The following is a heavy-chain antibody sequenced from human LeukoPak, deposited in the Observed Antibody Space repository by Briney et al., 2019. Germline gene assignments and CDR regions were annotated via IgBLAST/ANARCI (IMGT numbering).Heavy chain of an antibody. V-gene: IGHV3-53*01. CDR2: IYSGGTT. D-gene: IGHD4-23*01. CDR1: GFTFSDYN. CDR3: ARRAGGYSHPYDY. Sequence: GGSLRLSCAASGFTFSDYNMSWVRQAPGKGLEWVSLIYSGGTTYYADSVKGRFAISRDNSKNTLYLQMNSLRAEDTAVYYCARRAGGYSHPYDYWGQGILVTVSS. J-gene: IGHJ4*02.